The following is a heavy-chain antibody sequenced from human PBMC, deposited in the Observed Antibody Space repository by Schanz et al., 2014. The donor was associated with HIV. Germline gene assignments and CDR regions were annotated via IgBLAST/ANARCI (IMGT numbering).Heavy chain of an antibody. J-gene: IGHJ4*02. CDR3: ARVIGGSGSYWPFDY. V-gene: IGHV3-11*01. CDR2: ISDTGTTT. Sequence: QGQLVESGGGLVKPGGSLRLSCAASGFTFNDYYMTWIRQAPGKGLEWVSYISDTGTTTYYADSVNGRFTISRDNAKNSMFLQMNSLRGEDTAVYYCARVIGGSGSYWPFDYWGQGALVTVSS. CDR1: GFTFNDYY. D-gene: IGHD3-10*01.